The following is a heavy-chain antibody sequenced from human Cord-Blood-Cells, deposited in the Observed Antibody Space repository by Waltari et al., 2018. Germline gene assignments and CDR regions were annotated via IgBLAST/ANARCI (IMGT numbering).Heavy chain of an antibody. CDR1: GGTFSSYA. CDR3: ASGGSCSITSCYAFDI. Sequence: QVQLVQSGAEVKKPGSSVKVSCKASGGTFSSYAISWVRQAPGQGLEWMGMSIPILGIASNAQKFQGRVTMTADKSTSTAYMELSSLRSEDTAVYYCASGGSCSITSCYAFDIWGQGTMVTVSS. D-gene: IGHD2-2*01. V-gene: IGHV1-69*09. J-gene: IGHJ3*02. CDR2: SIPILGIA.